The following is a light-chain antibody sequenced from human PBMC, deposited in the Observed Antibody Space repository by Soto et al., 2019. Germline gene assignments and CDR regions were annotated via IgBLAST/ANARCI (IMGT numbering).Light chain of an antibody. V-gene: IGKV3-20*01. J-gene: IGKJ5*01. CDR1: QSVSSNY. Sequence: EIALTQSPGTLSLSPGERATLSCRASQSVSSNYLAWYQQKPGQAPSLVIYGPSRRATGIPIRFSGSGSGTAFTLTISRLEPEDFAVYYCQQYDSSLITFGQGTQLEIK. CDR2: GPS. CDR3: QQYDSSLIT.